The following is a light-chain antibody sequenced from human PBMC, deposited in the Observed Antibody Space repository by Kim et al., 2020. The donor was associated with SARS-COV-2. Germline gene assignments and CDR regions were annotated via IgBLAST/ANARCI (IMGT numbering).Light chain of an antibody. CDR1: SSNIGSNY. CDR2: RNN. V-gene: IGLV1-47*01. CDR3: ATWDDSLSGWV. J-gene: IGLJ3*02. Sequence: QSVLTQPPSASGTPGQRVTISCSGSSSNIGSNYVYWYQQLPGTAPKLVIYRNNQRPSGVPDRFSGSKSGTSASLANSGLRSEDEAEYYCATWDDSLSGWVLGGGTKLTVL.